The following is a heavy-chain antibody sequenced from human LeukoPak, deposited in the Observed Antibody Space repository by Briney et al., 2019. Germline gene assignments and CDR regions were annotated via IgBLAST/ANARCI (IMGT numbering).Heavy chain of an antibody. D-gene: IGHD6-6*01. Sequence: GGSLRHSCAASGFTFSNYEMHWVRLVLGKGLEWVSAIGIAGNTFYAGSVKGRFTISRENAKNSFHLQMNSLGAGDTAVYYCAREGSLSSSDAFDIWGQGTMATVSS. CDR2: IGIAGNT. CDR1: GFTFSNYE. J-gene: IGHJ3*02. CDR3: AREGSLSSSDAFDI. V-gene: IGHV3-13*01.